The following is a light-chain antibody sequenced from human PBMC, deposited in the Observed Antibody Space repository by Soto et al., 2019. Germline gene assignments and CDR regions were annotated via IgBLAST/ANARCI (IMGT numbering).Light chain of an antibody. CDR1: TSDVGGYEY. Sequence: QSALTQPRSVSGSPGQSVTISCTGTTSDVGGYEYVSWYQQYPGKAPKLMISEVSNRPSGVSNRFSGSKSGNTASLTISGLQAEDEADYYCSSYTSSSTVVFGGGTKLTVL. J-gene: IGLJ3*02. CDR3: SSYTSSSTVV. CDR2: EVS. V-gene: IGLV2-14*01.